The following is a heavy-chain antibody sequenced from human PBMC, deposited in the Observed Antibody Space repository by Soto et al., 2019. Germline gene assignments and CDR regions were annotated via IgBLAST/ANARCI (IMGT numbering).Heavy chain of an antibody. J-gene: IGHJ3*02. CDR2: ISYDGSNK. CDR1: GVTFGSYS. Sequence: GGSMRLSRAASGVTFGSYSMNWVRQAPGKGLEWVAVISYDGSNKYYADSVKGRFTISRDNAKNSLSLQMNSLRDEDTAVYYCVRVFASNSFDIWGQGTVVPGSS. CDR3: VRVFASNSFDI. V-gene: IGHV3-30*03. D-gene: IGHD3-3*01.